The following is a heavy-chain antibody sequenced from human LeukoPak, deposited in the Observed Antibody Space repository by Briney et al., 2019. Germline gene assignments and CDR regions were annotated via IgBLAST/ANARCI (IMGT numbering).Heavy chain of an antibody. CDR2: IKQDGSEK. V-gene: IGHV3-7*01. J-gene: IGHJ6*02. CDR1: GFSFNNYR. D-gene: IGHD2-15*01. Sequence: GGSLRLSCVASGFSFNNYRMTWVRQAPGKGLEWVANIKQDGSEKCYVDSVKGRFTISRDNAKNSLYLQMNSLRAEDTAVYYCARDRWELLSNSYHYCGLDVWGQGTTVTVSS. CDR3: ARDRWELLSNSYHYCGLDV.